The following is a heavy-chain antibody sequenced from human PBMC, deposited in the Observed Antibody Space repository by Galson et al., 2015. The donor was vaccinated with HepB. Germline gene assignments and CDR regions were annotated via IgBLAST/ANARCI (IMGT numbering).Heavy chain of an antibody. J-gene: IGHJ6*02. CDR3: ARHGDRYCGGDCYPMYYYGMDV. CDR1: GYSFTSYW. CDR2: IYPGDSDT. V-gene: IGHV5-51*01. Sequence: QSGAEVKKPGESLKISCKGSGYSFTSYWIGCVRQMPGKGLEWMGIIYPGDSDTRYSPSFQGQVTISADKSISTAYLQWSSLKASDTAMYYCARHGDRYCGGDCYPMYYYGMDVWGQGTTVTVSS. D-gene: IGHD2-21*02.